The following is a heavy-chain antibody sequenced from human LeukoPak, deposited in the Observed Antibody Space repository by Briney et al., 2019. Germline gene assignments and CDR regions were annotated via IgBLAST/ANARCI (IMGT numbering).Heavy chain of an antibody. D-gene: IGHD5-18*01. CDR1: VFTFSSYS. Sequence: GGSLRLSCAASVFTFSSYSMSWVRQAPGKGLEWVSAISGSGGSTYYADSVKGRFTISRDNAKNSLYLQMNSLRAEDTAVYYCARGYPELDYWGQGTLVTVSS. CDR2: ISGSGGST. V-gene: IGHV3-23*01. J-gene: IGHJ4*02. CDR3: ARGYPELDY.